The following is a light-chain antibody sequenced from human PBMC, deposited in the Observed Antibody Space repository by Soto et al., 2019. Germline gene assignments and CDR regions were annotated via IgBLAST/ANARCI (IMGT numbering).Light chain of an antibody. CDR1: SSDVGAYMS. J-gene: IGLJ2*01. CDR3: SSYTTNSTLV. V-gene: IGLV2-14*03. CDR2: DVT. Sequence: QSALTQPASVSGSPGQSITISCTGTSSDVGAYMSVSWYQQHPGKAPKLLIYDVTNRPSGVSNRFSGSKSDNTASLTISGLQTEDEADYYCSSYTTNSTLVFGGGTKLTVL.